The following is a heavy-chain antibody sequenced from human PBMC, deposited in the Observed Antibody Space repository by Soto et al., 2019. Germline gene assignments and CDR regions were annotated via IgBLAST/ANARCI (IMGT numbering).Heavy chain of an antibody. J-gene: IGHJ4*02. CDR3: AREESDYVKY. V-gene: IGHV4-34*01. Sequence: QVQLQQWGAGLLKPSETLSLTCAVYGGSFSGYYWSWIRQPPGKGLEWIGEINHSGSTNYNPSLKSRVTISVDTSKNQFSLKLSSVTAADTAVYYCAREESDYVKYWGQGTLATVSS. CDR2: INHSGST. D-gene: IGHD4-17*01. CDR1: GGSFSGYY.